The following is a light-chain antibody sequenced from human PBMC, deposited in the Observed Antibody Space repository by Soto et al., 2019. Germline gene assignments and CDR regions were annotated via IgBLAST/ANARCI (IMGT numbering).Light chain of an antibody. CDR1: IDDVTAYYR. CDR3: SVYTRTSTYV. J-gene: IGLJ1*01. V-gene: IGLV2-18*01. Sequence: QSALTQPPSVSGSPGQSVTISCSGTIDDVTAYYRVSWYQQTPGTAPKLMIYDVSNRPSGVPDRFSGSRSGNTASLTISGLQAEDEGDYYCSVYTRTSTYVFGTGTKVNVL. CDR2: DVS.